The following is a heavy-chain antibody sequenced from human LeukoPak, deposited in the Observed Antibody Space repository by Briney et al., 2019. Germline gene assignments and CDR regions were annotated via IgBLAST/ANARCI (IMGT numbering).Heavy chain of an antibody. D-gene: IGHD3-16*02. Sequence: PSETLSLTCTVSSGSISSYYWNWIRQPPGKGLEWIGYMSFSGSTNYNPSLKSRVTISVDTSKNQFSLKLSSVTAADTAVYYCARRNSWGSYRYMRYFDYWGQGTLVTVSS. CDR1: SGSISSYY. CDR3: ARRNSWGSYRYMRYFDY. V-gene: IGHV4-59*12. CDR2: MSFSGST. J-gene: IGHJ4*02.